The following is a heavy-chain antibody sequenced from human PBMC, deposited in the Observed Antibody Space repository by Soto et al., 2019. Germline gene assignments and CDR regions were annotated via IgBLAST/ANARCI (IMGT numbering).Heavy chain of an antibody. D-gene: IGHD3-22*01. Sequence: ASVKVSCKASGGTFSSYAISWVRQAPGQGLEWMGWISAYNGNTNYAQKLQGRVTMTTDTSTSTAYMELRSLRSDDTAVYYCARDFPACTMIVVVNIDDAFDIWGQGTMVT. CDR3: ARDFPACTMIVVVNIDDAFDI. CDR2: ISAYNGNT. J-gene: IGHJ3*02. V-gene: IGHV1-18*01. CDR1: GGTFSSYA.